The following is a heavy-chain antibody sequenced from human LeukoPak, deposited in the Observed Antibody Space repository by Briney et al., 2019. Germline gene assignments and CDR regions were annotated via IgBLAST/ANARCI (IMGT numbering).Heavy chain of an antibody. D-gene: IGHD7-27*01. J-gene: IGHJ3*02. CDR1: GGTFRSYT. CDR3: ARGPGRGFDI. Sequence: SVKVSCKASGGTFRSYTISWVRQAPGQGLEWMGGIIVIFGTANYAQKFQGRVTITAEESTSTAYMELSSLRSEDTAVYYCARGPGRGFDIWGQGTMVTVSS. V-gene: IGHV1-69*13. CDR2: IIVIFGTA.